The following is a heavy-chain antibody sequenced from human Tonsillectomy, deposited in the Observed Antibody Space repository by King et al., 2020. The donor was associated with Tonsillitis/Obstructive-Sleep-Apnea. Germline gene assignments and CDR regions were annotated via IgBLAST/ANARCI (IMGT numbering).Heavy chain of an antibody. CDR1: GYRFSDYW. CDR2: IDPSDSFT. V-gene: IGHV5-10-1*01. J-gene: IGHJ6*03. Sequence: GQLVQSGAEVKKPGESLRISCKGSGYRFSDYWIIWVRQMPGKGLEWMGRIDPSDSFTNYSPSFQGHVNISTDRSISTAYLQWSSLRASDTAMYYCARVPTVTNFYFYYMDVWGKGTTVTVS. D-gene: IGHD4-11*01. CDR3: ARVPTVTNFYFYYMDV.